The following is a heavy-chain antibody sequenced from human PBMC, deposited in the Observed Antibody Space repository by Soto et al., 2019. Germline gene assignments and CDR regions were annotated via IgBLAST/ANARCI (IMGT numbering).Heavy chain of an antibody. CDR1: GFTFSSYA. J-gene: IGHJ4*02. CDR3: AKGLIRTMVRRVILAY. V-gene: IGHV3-23*01. Sequence: GGSLRLSCAASGFTFSSYAMSWVRQAPGKGLEWVSAISGSGGSTYYADSVKGRFTISRDNSKNTLYLQMNSLRAEDTAVYYCAKGLIRTMVRRVILAYWGQGTLVPVSS. D-gene: IGHD3-10*01. CDR2: ISGSGGST.